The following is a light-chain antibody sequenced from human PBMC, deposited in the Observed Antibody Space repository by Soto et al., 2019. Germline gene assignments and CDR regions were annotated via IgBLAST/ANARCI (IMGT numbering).Light chain of an antibody. V-gene: IGKV3-11*01. J-gene: IGKJ2*01. CDR3: QQRSNWQT. Sequence: EIVLTQSPATLSLSPGERATLSCRASQSVGRYLAWYQHKPGQAPRLLIYDASNRATGIPVRFSGSGSGTDFTLTISSLEPEDFAVYYCQQRSNWQTFGQGTKLEIK. CDR2: DAS. CDR1: QSVGRY.